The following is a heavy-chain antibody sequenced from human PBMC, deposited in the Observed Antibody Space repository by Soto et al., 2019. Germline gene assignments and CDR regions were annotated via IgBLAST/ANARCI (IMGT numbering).Heavy chain of an antibody. CDR1: GYTFINYG. CDR2: ISAYNGDT. Sequence: QVQLVQSGAEVKKPGASVKVACKASGYTFINYGINWMRQAPGQGLEWMGWISAYNGDTNFAQKVQGRVVMAADTSTTASYMELSMLRADDAADYYCASDGGMDVWGQGTTVTVSS. V-gene: IGHV1-18*01. J-gene: IGHJ6*02. CDR3: ASDGGMDV.